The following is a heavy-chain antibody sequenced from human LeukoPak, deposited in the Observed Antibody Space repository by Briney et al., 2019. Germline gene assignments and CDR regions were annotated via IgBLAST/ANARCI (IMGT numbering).Heavy chain of an antibody. CDR3: AKGHILLWFVA. J-gene: IGHJ5*02. CDR1: GFTFSSYA. D-gene: IGHD3-10*01. Sequence: GGSLRLSCADSGFTFSSYAMSWVRQAPGKGLEWVSAISGSGGSTYYADSVKGRFTISRDNSKNTLYLQMNSLRAEDTAVYYCAKGHILLWFVAWGQGTLVTVSS. V-gene: IGHV3-23*01. CDR2: ISGSGGST.